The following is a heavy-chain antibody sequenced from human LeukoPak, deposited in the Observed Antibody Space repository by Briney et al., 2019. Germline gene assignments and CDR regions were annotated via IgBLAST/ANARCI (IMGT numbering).Heavy chain of an antibody. V-gene: IGHV3-74*01. CDR3: ARDPDTYYYDSSGSNY. CDR2: INSDGSST. D-gene: IGHD3-22*01. CDR1: GFTFSSYW. J-gene: IGHJ4*02. Sequence: GGPLRLSCAASGFTFSSYWMHWVRQAPGKGLVWVSRINSDGSSTSYADSVKGRFTISRDNAKNTLYLQMNSLRAEDTAVYYCARDPDTYYYDSSGSNYWGQGTLVTVSS.